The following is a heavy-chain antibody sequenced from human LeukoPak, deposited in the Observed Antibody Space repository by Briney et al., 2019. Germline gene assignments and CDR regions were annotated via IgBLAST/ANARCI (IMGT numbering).Heavy chain of an antibody. D-gene: IGHD4-11*01. CDR2: ISASGGST. J-gene: IGHJ4*02. Sequence: SLRLSCAASGFASSSDAISWVRQAPGKGLEWVSAISASGGSTSYAASVKGRFTIPRENSKNTLYLQMPSLTPQDPAVFYFEKDPRMTTLDYWGQGTLVTVSS. CDR3: EKDPRMTTLDY. CDR1: GFASSSDA. V-gene: IGHV3-23*01.